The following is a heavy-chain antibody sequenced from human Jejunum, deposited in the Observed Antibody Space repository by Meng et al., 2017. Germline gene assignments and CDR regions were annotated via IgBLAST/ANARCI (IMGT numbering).Heavy chain of an antibody. CDR2: IRSKTYNYAT. D-gene: IGHD2-2*01. Sequence: GESLKISCAASGFTFSSYAMSWVRQASGKGLEWVGRIRSKTYNYATAYSASVKGRFTVSRDDSENTAYLQMNSLKTEDTAVYYCLRLVMPSSWWLDPWGQGTLVTVSS. CDR3: LRLVMPSSWWLDP. V-gene: IGHV3-73*01. CDR1: GFTFSSYA. J-gene: IGHJ5*02.